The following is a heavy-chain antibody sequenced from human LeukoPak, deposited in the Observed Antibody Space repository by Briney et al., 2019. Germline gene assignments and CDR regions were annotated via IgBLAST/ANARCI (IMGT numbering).Heavy chain of an antibody. CDR2: ISSSSSYI. J-gene: IGHJ4*02. CDR3: ARDYHYYDSSGYYPHPYFDY. V-gene: IGHV3-21*01. CDR1: GFTFSSYS. Sequence: GGSLRLSCAASGFTFSSYSMNWVRQAPGKGLEWVSSISSSSSYIYYADSVKGRFTISRDNAKNSLYLQMNSLRAEDTAVYYCARDYHYYDSSGYYPHPYFDYWGQGTLVTVSS. D-gene: IGHD3-22*01.